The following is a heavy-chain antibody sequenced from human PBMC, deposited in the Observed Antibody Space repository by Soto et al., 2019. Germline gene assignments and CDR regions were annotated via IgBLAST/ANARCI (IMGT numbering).Heavy chain of an antibody. CDR2: IGGSAAGS. Sequence: EVQLLESGGNLVQPGGSLKLSCAASGFTFSSYAMSWVRQAPGKGLEWVSGIGGSAAGSNYADSVKGRFTISRDNSRNTVYLQMSSLRAEDTALYYCARGGGIAVAGAPLDYWGQGTLVTVSA. V-gene: IGHV3-23*01. CDR3: ARGGGIAVAGAPLDY. J-gene: IGHJ4*02. CDR1: GFTFSSYA. D-gene: IGHD6-19*01.